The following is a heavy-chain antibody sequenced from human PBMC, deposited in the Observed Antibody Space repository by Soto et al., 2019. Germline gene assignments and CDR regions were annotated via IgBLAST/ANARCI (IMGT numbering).Heavy chain of an antibody. V-gene: IGHV3-30*18. D-gene: IGHD3-10*01. CDR3: AKDQAYYYGSGSSY. Sequence: PGGSLRLSCAASGFTFSSYGMHWVRQAPGKGLEWVAVISYDGSNKYYADSVKGRFTISRDNSKNTLYLQMNSLRAEDTAVYYCAKDQAYYYGSGSSYWGQGTLVTVSS. J-gene: IGHJ4*02. CDR1: GFTFSSYG. CDR2: ISYDGSNK.